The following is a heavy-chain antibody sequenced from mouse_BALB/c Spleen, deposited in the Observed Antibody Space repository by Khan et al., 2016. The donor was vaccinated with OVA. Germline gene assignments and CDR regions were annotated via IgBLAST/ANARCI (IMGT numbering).Heavy chain of an antibody. CDR1: GYTFTSYY. D-gene: IGHD2-1*01. J-gene: IGHJ3*01. CDR2: INPSDGDT. Sequence: LKESGAELVKPGASVKLSCKASGYTFTSYYMYWVKQRPGQGLEWIGEINPSDGDTNFNEKFKSMATLTVDKSSSTAYMQLSSLTSEDSAVYYCTRSGYGTFAYWGQGTLVTGSA. V-gene: IGHV1S81*02. CDR3: TRSGYGTFAY.